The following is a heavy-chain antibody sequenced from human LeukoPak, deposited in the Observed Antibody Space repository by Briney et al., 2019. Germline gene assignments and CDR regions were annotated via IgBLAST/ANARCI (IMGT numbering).Heavy chain of an antibody. D-gene: IGHD5-24*01. CDR1: GGSISGHY. CDR2: IDYSGST. V-gene: IGHV4-59*11. Sequence: SETLSLTCSVSGGSISGHYWSWIRQPPGKGLEWIGYIDYSGSTNNNPSLKSRVTISVDTSNNQLSLKLTSVTAADTAVYYCARESLVRDGYFYYYYMDVWGKGTTVTISS. CDR3: ARESLVRDGYFYYYYMDV. J-gene: IGHJ6*03.